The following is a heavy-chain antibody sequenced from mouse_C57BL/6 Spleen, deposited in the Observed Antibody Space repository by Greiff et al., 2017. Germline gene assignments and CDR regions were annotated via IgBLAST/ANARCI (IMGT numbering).Heavy chain of an antibody. V-gene: IGHV7-3*01. CDR1: GFTFTDYY. CDR2: IRNKANGYTT. D-gene: IGHD2-4*01. J-gene: IGHJ4*01. Sequence: EVMLVESGGGLVQPGGSLSLSCAASGFTFTDYYMSWVRQPPGKALEWLGFIRNKANGYTTEYSASVKGRFTISRDNSQSILYLQMNALRAEDSATYYCARYWGLRRDRAMDYWGQGTSVTVSS. CDR3: ARYWGLRRDRAMDY.